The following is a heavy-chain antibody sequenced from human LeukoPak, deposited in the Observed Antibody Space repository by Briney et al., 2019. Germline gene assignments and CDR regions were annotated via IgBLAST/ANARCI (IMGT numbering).Heavy chain of an antibody. V-gene: IGHV3-23*01. CDR1: GFTFSSYA. Sequence: GGSLRLSCAASGFTFSSYAMSWVRRAPGKGLEWVSAISGSGGSTYYADSVKGRFTISRDNSKNTLYLQMNSLRAEDTAVYYCARGMTTVEGFDYWGQGTLVTVSS. CDR2: ISGSGGST. D-gene: IGHD4-17*01. J-gene: IGHJ4*02. CDR3: ARGMTTVEGFDY.